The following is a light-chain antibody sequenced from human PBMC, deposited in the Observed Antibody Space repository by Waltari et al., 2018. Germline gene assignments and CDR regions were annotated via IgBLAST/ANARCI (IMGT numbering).Light chain of an antibody. V-gene: IGLV2-23*01. CDR1: SDVGNYPL. Sequence: QSALTQPASVSGSPGQSITISCTSDVGNYPLVSWYQQRPGTAPKLKIYGATKRPSGVSDRFSGSKSVNTASLTISGLQAEDEADYYCCTFTSSGTWVFGGGTKLTVL. CDR2: GAT. J-gene: IGLJ2*01. CDR3: CTFTSSGTWV.